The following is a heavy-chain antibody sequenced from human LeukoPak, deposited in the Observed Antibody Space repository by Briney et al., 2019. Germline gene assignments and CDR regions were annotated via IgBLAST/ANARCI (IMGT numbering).Heavy chain of an antibody. CDR3: AKGAGYSYGFYHFDY. V-gene: IGHV3-21*04. Sequence: GGSLRLSCAASGFTFSSYSMNWVRQAPGKGLEWVSSISSSSSYIYYADSVKGRFTISRDNSKNTLYLQMNSLGAEDTAVYYCAKGAGYSYGFYHFDYWGQGTLVTVSS. J-gene: IGHJ4*02. CDR2: ISSSSSYI. CDR1: GFTFSSYS. D-gene: IGHD5-18*01.